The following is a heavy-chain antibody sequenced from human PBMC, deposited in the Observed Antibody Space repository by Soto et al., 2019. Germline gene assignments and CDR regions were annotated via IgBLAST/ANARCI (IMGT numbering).Heavy chain of an antibody. V-gene: IGHV1-18*01. J-gene: IGHJ5*02. CDR1: GYTFTSYG. CDR2: ISAYNGNT. Sequence: QVQLVQSGAEVKKPGASVKVSCKASGYTFTSYGISWVRQAPGQGLEWMGWISAYNGNTNYAQKLQGRVTMTTDTSTSTAYRELRSLRSDDTAVYYCARWHYDILPPPGGTFDPWGQGTLVPVSS. D-gene: IGHD3-9*01. CDR3: ARWHYDILPPPGGTFDP.